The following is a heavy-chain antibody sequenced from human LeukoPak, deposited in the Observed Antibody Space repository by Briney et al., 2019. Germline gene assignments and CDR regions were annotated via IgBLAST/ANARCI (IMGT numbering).Heavy chain of an antibody. J-gene: IGHJ6*02. CDR3: AKDSAYYYGMDV. V-gene: IGHV3-23*01. CDR1: GFTFSSYA. Sequence: GGSLRLSCAASGFTFSSYAMSWVRQAPGKGLEWVSSISGSGGSTYYTDSVKGRFTISRDNSKNTLYLQMNSLRAEDTAVYYCAKDSAYYYGMDVWGQGTTVIVSS. D-gene: IGHD6-25*01. CDR2: ISGSGGST.